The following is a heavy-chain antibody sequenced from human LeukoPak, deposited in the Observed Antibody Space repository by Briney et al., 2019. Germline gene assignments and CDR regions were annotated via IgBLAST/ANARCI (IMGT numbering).Heavy chain of an antibody. V-gene: IGHV3-9*01. CDR2: ISWNSGSI. J-gene: IGHJ6*03. CDR3: AKDKARYSSSANMDV. Sequence: GGSLRLSCAASGFTFDDYAMHWVRQAPGKGLEWVSGISWNSGSIGYADSVKGRFTISRDNAKNSLYLQMNSLRAEDTALYYCAKDKARYSSSANMDVWGKGTTVTVSS. D-gene: IGHD6-6*01. CDR1: GFTFDDYA.